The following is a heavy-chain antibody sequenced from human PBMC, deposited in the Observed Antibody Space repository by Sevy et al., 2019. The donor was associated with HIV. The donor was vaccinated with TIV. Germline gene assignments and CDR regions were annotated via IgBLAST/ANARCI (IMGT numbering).Heavy chain of an antibody. CDR2: IYPGDSDT. Sequence: GESLKISCKASGYSFSSYWFGWVRQMPGKGLEWMGIIYPGDSDTRYSLSFQGQVTISVDKSFSTAYFQWSSLKASDTAIYYCARGARGTLPSFYYYGFDVWGQGTTVTVSS. CDR1: GYSFSSYW. V-gene: IGHV5-51*01. CDR3: ARGARGTLPSFYYYGFDV. J-gene: IGHJ6*02. D-gene: IGHD1-1*01.